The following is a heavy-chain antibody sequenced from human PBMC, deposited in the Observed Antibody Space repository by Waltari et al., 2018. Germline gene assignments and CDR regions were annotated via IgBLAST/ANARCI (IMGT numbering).Heavy chain of an antibody. J-gene: IGHJ4*02. D-gene: IGHD2-2*01. CDR3: ARVGCSSTSCYHYFDY. Sequence: QVQMVQNGAEVTKPGTYVTVVWKDSGYTFNSDAIDWVRKAPGQGLECMGIINPSGGSTSYAQKFQGRVTMTRDTSTSTVYMELSSLRSEDTAVYYCARVGCSSTSCYHYFDYWGQGTLVTVSS. V-gene: IGHV1-46*02. CDR2: INPSGGST. CDR1: GYTFNSDA.